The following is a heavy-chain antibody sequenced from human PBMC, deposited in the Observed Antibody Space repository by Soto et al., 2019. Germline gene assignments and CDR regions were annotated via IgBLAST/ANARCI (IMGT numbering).Heavy chain of an antibody. J-gene: IGHJ6*02. CDR3: ARAVYCTTSNCWHHFTYYSIHF. Sequence: SPETLSHTCFVSGDSINNTYWWGLVRQAPEKGLEWIGEIYHTGGRSYMPSLRGRITLSVDTSKNQFSLKLTSVTAADTAVYYCARAVYCTTSNCWHHFTYYSIHFSGQ. V-gene: IGHV4-4*03. D-gene: IGHD2-8*01. CDR2: IYHTGGR. CDR1: GDSINNTYW.